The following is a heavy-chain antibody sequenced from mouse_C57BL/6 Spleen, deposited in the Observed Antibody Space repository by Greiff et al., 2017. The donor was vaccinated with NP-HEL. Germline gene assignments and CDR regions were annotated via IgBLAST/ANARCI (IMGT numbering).Heavy chain of an antibody. V-gene: IGHV1-19*01. CDR2: INPYNGGT. CDR1: GYTSTDYY. D-gene: IGHD2-4*01. J-gene: IGHJ4*01. CDR3: ASSGDYDDAMDY. Sequence: EVQLQQSGPVLVKPGASVKMSCKASGYTSTDYYMNWVKQSHGKSLEWIGVINPYNGGTSYNQKFKGKATLTVDKSSSTAYMELNSLTSEDSAVYYCASSGDYDDAMDYWGQGTSVTVSS.